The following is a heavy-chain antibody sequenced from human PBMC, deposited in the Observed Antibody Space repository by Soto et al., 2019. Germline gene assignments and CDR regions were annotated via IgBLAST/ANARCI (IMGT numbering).Heavy chain of an antibody. D-gene: IGHD3-10*01. CDR3: AKQRADYGSGADTFYFDS. CDR2: LSGSGGTT. J-gene: IGHJ4*02. Sequence: GGSLRLSCTVSGVTFSSYAMNWVRQAPGKGLEWVSSLSGSGGTTYYADSVKGRLIISRDNSKNTLYLLMNSLRAEDTALYYCAKQRADYGSGADTFYFDSWGQGALVTVSS. CDR1: GVTFSSYA. V-gene: IGHV3-23*01.